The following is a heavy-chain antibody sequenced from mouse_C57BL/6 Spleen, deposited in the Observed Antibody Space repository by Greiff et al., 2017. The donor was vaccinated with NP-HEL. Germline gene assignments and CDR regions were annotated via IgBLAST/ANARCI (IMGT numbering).Heavy chain of an antibody. V-gene: IGHV2-6*01. Sequence: VMLVESGPGLVAPSQSLSITCTVSGFSLTSYCVDWVRQSPGKGLEWLGVIWGVGSTNYNAALKSRLSISKDNSKSQVFLKMNSLQTDDTAMYYCASETTVGGFAYWGQGTLVTVSA. J-gene: IGHJ3*01. CDR1: GFSLTSYC. CDR2: IWGVGST. CDR3: ASETTVGGFAY. D-gene: IGHD1-1*01.